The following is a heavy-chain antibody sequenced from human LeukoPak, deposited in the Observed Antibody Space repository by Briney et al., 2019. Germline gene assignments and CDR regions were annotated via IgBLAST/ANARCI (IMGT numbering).Heavy chain of an antibody. J-gene: IGHJ4*02. Sequence: SVKVSCKASGGTFSSYAISWVRQAPGQGLEWMGGIIPIFGTANYAQKFQGRVTITADESTSTAYMELSSLRSEDAAVYYCARDRGNWNYASPFDYWGQGTLVTVSS. V-gene: IGHV1-69*13. CDR1: GGTFSSYA. CDR2: IIPIFGTA. D-gene: IGHD1-7*01. CDR3: ARDRGNWNYASPFDY.